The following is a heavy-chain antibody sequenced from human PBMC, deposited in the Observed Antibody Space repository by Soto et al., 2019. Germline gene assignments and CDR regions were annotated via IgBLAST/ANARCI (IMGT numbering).Heavy chain of an antibody. J-gene: IGHJ3*02. D-gene: IGHD3-16*01. V-gene: IGHV1-3*01. Sequence: APVKVSCKASGYTFTSYAMHWVRQAPGQRLEWMGWINAGNGNTKYSQKFQGRVTITRDTSASTAYMELSSLRSEDTAVYYCARGLPPEQLGAFDIWGQGTMVTVSS. CDR1: GYTFTSYA. CDR2: INAGNGNT. CDR3: ARGLPPEQLGAFDI.